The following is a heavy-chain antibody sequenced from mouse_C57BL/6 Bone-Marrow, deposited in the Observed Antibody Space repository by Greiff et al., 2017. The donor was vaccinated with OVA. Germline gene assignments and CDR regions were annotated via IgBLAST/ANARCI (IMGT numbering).Heavy chain of an antibody. CDR3: ARGGLAWFAY. CDR2: IYPRSGNT. V-gene: IGHV1-81*01. Sequence: VQLQQSGAELARPGASVKLSCKASGYTFTSYGISWVKQRTGQGLEWIGEIYPRSGNTYYNEKFKGKATLTEDKSSSTAYMGLRSLTSEDAAVYFCARGGLAWFAYWGQGTLGTVSA. CDR1: GYTFTSYG. J-gene: IGHJ3*01.